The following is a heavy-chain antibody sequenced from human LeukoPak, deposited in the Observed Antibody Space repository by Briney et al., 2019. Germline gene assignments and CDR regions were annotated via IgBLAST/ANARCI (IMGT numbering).Heavy chain of an antibody. Sequence: GGSLRLSCAASGFTFSSYAMSWVRQAPGKGLEWVSAISGSGDSTYYADSVKGRFTISRDNSKNMVYLQMNNLRADDTAVYYCAKSVVVITFRFDDWGQGALVTVSS. D-gene: IGHD2-15*01. CDR2: ISGSGDST. CDR3: AKSVVVITFRFDD. CDR1: GFTFSSYA. V-gene: IGHV3-23*01. J-gene: IGHJ4*02.